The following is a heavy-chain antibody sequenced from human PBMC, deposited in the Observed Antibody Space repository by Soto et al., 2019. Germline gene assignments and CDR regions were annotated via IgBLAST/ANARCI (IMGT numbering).Heavy chain of an antibody. CDR1: GYTFTSYD. CDR2: MNPNSGNT. V-gene: IGHV1-8*01. J-gene: IGHJ6*03. Sequence: ASVKVSCKASGYTFTSYDINWVRQATGQGLEWMGWMNPNSGNTGYAQKFQGRVTMTRNTSISTAYMELSSLRSEDTAVYYCARGLVPLYSNKRQTIYYYYYDMDVWGKGTTVTVSS. CDR3: ARGLVPLYSNKRQTIYYYYYDMDV. D-gene: IGHD4-4*01.